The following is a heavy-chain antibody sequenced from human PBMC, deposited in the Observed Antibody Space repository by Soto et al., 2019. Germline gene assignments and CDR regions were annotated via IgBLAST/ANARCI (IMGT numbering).Heavy chain of an antibody. CDR3: AREALIFLGTWFDP. V-gene: IGHV3-48*02. CDR1: GFTFSSYS. Sequence: PGGSLRLSCAASGFTFSSYSMNWVRQAPGKGLEWVSYISSSSSTIYYADSVKGRFTISRDNAKNSLYLQMNSLRDEDTAVYYCAREALIFLGTWFDPWGQGTLVTSPQ. D-gene: IGHD3-16*01. J-gene: IGHJ5*02. CDR2: ISSSSSTI.